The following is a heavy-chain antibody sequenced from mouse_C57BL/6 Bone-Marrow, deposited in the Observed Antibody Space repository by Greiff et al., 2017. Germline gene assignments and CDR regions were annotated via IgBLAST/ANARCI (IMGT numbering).Heavy chain of an antibody. V-gene: IGHV5-12*01. Sequence: DVLLVESGGGLVQPGGSLKLSCAASGFTFSDYYMYWVRQTPEKRLEWVGYICHGGGSTYYPDTVQGRFTISRDNAKNTLYLQLRRLKSEDTAMYCCAKHTPLGDGTWFADWGQGTLVTVSA. J-gene: IGHJ3*01. D-gene: IGHD3-3*01. CDR1: GFTFSDYY. CDR3: AKHTPLGDGTWFAD. CDR2: ICHGGGST.